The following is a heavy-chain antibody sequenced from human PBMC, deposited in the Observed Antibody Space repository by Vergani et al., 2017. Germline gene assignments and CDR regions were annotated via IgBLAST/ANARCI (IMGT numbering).Heavy chain of an antibody. CDR1: GFTFSSYA. D-gene: IGHD6-19*01. V-gene: IGHV3-30*04. J-gene: IGHJ4*02. CDR2: ISYDGSNK. Sequence: QVQLVESGGGVVQPGRSLRLSCAASGFTFSSYAMHWARQAPGKGLEWVAVISYDGSNKYYADSVKGRFTISRDNSKNTLYLQMNSLRAEDTAVYYCARETIAVGPFYYFDYWGQGTLVTVSS. CDR3: ARETIAVGPFYYFDY.